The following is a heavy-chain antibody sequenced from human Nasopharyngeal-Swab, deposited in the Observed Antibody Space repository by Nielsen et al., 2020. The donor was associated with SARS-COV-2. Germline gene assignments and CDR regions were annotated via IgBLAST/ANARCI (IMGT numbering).Heavy chain of an antibody. V-gene: IGHV3-30*04. J-gene: IGHJ6*02. CDR1: GFNFHTYA. D-gene: IGHD4-17*01. CDR2: ISYDGSNQ. Sequence: SLKISCVASGFNFHTYALHWVRQAPGKGLEWVAIISYDGSNQFYADSVKGRFTVSRDNSKNTLYLQMSSLTREDTAIYYCARGKDGVYYYYGMDVWGQGTTVTVSS. CDR3: ARGKDGVYYYYGMDV.